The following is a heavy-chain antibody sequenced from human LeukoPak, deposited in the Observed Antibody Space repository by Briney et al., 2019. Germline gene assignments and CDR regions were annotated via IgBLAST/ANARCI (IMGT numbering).Heavy chain of an antibody. Sequence: PGGSLRLSCAASGFTFSDYYMSWIRQAPGKGLEWVSYISSSGSTIYYADSVKGRFTISRDNAKNSLYLQMNSLRAEDTAVYYCARRYSSGWFSDAFDIWGQGTMVTVSS. D-gene: IGHD6-19*01. CDR1: GFTFSDYY. CDR3: ARRYSSGWFSDAFDI. J-gene: IGHJ3*02. CDR2: ISSSGSTI. V-gene: IGHV3-11*01.